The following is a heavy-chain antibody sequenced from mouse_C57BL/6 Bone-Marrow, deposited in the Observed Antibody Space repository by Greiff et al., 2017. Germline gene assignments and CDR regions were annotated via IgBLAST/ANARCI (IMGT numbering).Heavy chain of an antibody. CDR1: GYTFTSYW. V-gene: IGHV1-53*01. J-gene: IGHJ2*01. CDR2: INPSNGGT. Sequence: QVQLQQPGTELVKPGASVKLSCKASGYTFTSYWMHWVKQRPGQGLEWIGNINPSNGGTNYNEKFKSKATLTVDKSSSTAYMQLRSLTSEDSAVYYCSSWITVVATRYFDYWGQGTTLTVSS. CDR3: SSWITVVATRYFDY. D-gene: IGHD1-1*01.